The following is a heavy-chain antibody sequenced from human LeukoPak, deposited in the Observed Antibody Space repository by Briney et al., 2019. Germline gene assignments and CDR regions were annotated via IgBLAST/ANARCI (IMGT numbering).Heavy chain of an antibody. D-gene: IGHD3-22*01. CDR1: GYTFTSYY. CDR3: AREADYYDSSGYYSWFDP. CDR2: INPNSGGT. Sequence: GASVKVSCKASGYTFTSYYMHWVRQAPGQGLEWMGWINPNSGGTNYAQKFQGRVTMTRDTSISTAYMELSRLRSDDTAVYYCAREADYYDSSGYYSWFDPWGQGTLVTVSS. J-gene: IGHJ5*02. V-gene: IGHV1-2*02.